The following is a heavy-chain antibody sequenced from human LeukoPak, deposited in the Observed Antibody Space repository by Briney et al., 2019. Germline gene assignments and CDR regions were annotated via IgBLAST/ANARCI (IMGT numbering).Heavy chain of an antibody. V-gene: IGHV1-69*13. Sequence: SVKVSCKASGYTLTSYGISWVRQAPGQGLEWMGGIIPIFGTANYAQKFQGRVTITADESTSTAYMELSSLRSEDTAVYYCARDLEYCSSTSCYLGVWGQGTMVTVSS. D-gene: IGHD2-2*01. CDR2: IIPIFGTA. J-gene: IGHJ3*01. CDR3: ARDLEYCSSTSCYLGV. CDR1: GYTLTSYG.